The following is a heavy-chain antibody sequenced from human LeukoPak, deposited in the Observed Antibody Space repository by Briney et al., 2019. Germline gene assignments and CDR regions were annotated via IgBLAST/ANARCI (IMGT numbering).Heavy chain of an antibody. J-gene: IGHJ4*02. CDR1: GFTFSDYY. CDR2: ISSSSSYI. V-gene: IGHV3-21*01. Sequence: GGSLRLSCAASGFTFSDYYMNWVRQAPGKGLEWVSSISSSSSYIYYADSVKGRFTISRDNAKSSLYLQMNSLRAEDTAVYYCARGSGPPGDYWGQGTLVTVSS. D-gene: IGHD3-10*01. CDR3: ARGSGPPGDY.